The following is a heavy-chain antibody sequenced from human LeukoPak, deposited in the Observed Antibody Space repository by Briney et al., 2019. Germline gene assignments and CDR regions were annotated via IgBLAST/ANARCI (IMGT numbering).Heavy chain of an antibody. V-gene: IGHV4-59*01. CDR3: ARVVTLRRYYYYYYMDV. CDR2: IYYSGST. Sequence: SETLSLTCTVSGGSISSYYWSWIRQPPGKGLEWIGYIYYSGSTNYNPSLKSRVTISVDTSKNQFSLKLSSVTAADTAVYYSARVVTLRRYYYYYYMDVWGKGTTVTVSS. CDR1: GGSISSYY. J-gene: IGHJ6*03. D-gene: IGHD2-21*01.